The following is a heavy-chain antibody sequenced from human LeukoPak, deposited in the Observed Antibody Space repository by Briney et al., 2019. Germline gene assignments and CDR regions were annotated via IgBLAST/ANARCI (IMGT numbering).Heavy chain of an antibody. J-gene: IGHJ4*02. Sequence: GGSLRLSCAASGFTFNAYSMNWVRQAPGRGLEWVSYISSSSNTIYYRDSVKGRFTISRDDAKYSLYLQMNSLRDEDTAVYYCARDASGDYWGQGTLVTVSS. CDR1: GFTFNAYS. CDR2: ISSSSNTI. V-gene: IGHV3-48*02. CDR3: ARDASGDY.